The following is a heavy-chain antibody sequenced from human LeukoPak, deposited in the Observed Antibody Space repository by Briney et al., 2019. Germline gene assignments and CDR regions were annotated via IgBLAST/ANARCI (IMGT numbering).Heavy chain of an antibody. D-gene: IGHD2-21*01. CDR2: IYYSGST. CDR1: GGSIFSYY. CDR3: ARHLNNCGDDCYIFDY. Sequence: PSETLSLTCTVSGGSIFSYYWSWIRQPLGKGLEWMGYIYYSGSTNYNPSLKSRVTISVDTSKNQFSLRVSSVTAADTAVYYCARHLNNCGDDCYIFDYWGQGTLVTVSS. V-gene: IGHV4-59*08. J-gene: IGHJ4*02.